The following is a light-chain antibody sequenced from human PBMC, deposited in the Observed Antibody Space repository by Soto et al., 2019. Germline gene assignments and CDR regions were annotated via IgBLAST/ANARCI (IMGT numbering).Light chain of an antibody. CDR1: SFNIGAGYN. J-gene: IGLJ2*01. Sequence: QSVLTQPPSVSGAPGQRVTISCTGSSFNIGAGYNVHWCQQLPGTAPKLLIYGNSNRPSGVPDRFSGSKSGTSASLAITGLQAEDEADYYCQSYDSSLSGSVVFGGGTKLTVL. CDR3: QSYDSSLSGSVV. CDR2: GNS. V-gene: IGLV1-40*01.